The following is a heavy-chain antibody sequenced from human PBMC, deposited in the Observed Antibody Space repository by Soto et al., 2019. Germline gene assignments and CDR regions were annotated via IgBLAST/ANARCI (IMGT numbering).Heavy chain of an antibody. CDR2: ISDYNGNT. D-gene: IGHD6-13*01. J-gene: IGHJ4*02. CDR1: GYTFTSYG. CDR3: ARAESLAAAGQSIDY. V-gene: IGHV1-18*01. Sequence: QVQLVQSGAEVKKPGASVKVSCKASGYTFTSYGISWVRQAPGQGLEWMGWISDYNGNTNYAQKLQGRVTMTTDTATSTAYMELRSLRSDDTAVYYCARAESLAAAGQSIDYWGQGTLVTVSS.